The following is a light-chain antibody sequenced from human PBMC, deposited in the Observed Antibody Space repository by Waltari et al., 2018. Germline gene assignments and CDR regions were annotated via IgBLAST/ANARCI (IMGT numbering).Light chain of an antibody. CDR3: CSYAGSYTRV. J-gene: IGLJ3*02. CDR2: EVS. Sequence: QSALTQPASVSGSPGQSITIPFPGTISHVGSYNLVPWYQQHPGKAPKLMIYEVSKRPSGVSNRFSGSKSGNTASLTISGLQAEDEADYYCCSYAGSYTRVFGGGTKLTVL. V-gene: IGLV2-23*02. CDR1: ISHVGSYNL.